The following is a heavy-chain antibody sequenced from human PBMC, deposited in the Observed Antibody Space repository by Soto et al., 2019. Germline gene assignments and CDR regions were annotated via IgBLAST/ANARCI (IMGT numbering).Heavy chain of an antibody. CDR1: GFTFSSYG. V-gene: IGHV3-33*01. CDR2: IWYDGSNK. CDR3: ARDLISGHRGFDY. J-gene: IGHJ4*02. Sequence: GGSLRLSCAASGFTFSSYGMHWVRQAPGKGLEWVAVIWYDGSNKYYADSVKGRFTISRDNSKNTLYLQMNSLRAEDTAVYYCARDLISGHRGFDYWGQGTLVTVSS. D-gene: IGHD3-3*02.